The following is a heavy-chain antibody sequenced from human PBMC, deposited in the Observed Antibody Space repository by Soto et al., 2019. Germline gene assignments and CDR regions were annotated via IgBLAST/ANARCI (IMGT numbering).Heavy chain of an antibody. CDR1: GFTFSSYS. D-gene: IGHD2-21*01. Sequence: EVQLVESGGGLVQPGGSLRLSCAASGFTFSSYSMNWVRQAPGKGLEWVSYISSSSSTIYYADSVKGRFTISRDNAKNSLYLQMNSLRAEDTAVYYCASDCGSFSIWGQGTMVTVSS. J-gene: IGHJ3*02. V-gene: IGHV3-48*01. CDR3: ASDCGSFSI. CDR2: ISSSSSTI.